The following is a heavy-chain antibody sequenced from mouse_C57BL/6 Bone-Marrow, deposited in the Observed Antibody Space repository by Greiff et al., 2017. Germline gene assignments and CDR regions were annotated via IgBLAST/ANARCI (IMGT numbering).Heavy chain of an antibody. CDR2: IYPRSGNT. CDR3: ARWNYYGSSYGY. CDR1: GYTFTSYG. Sequence: QVQLQQSGAELARPGASVKLSCKASGYTFTSYGISWVKQRTGQGLEWIGEIYPRSGNTYSDEKLKGKATLTSDKSSSTAYMELRSLTSEDSSVYFCARWNYYGSSYGYWGQGTTLTVSS. J-gene: IGHJ2*01. V-gene: IGHV1-81*01. D-gene: IGHD1-1*01.